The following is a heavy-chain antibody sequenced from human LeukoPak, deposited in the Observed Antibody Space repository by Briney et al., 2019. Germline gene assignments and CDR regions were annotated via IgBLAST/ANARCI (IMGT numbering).Heavy chain of an antibody. CDR1: GYTFTSYY. D-gene: IGHD2-2*01. V-gene: IGHV1-46*01. CDR2: INPSGGST. Sequence: ASVKVSCKASGYTFTSYYMHWVRQAPGQGLEWKGIINPSGGSTSYAQKFQGRVTMTRDTSTSTVYMELSSLRSEDTAVYYCARCGPDVVVPAATHYYHYYGMDVWGQGTTVTVSS. J-gene: IGHJ6*02. CDR3: ARCGPDVVVPAATHYYHYYGMDV.